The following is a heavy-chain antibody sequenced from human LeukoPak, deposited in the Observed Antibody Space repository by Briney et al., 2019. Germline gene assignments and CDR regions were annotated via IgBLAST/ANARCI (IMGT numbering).Heavy chain of an antibody. D-gene: IGHD3-10*01. CDR2: FDPEDGET. V-gene: IGHV1-24*01. Sequence: GASVKVSCKVSGYTLTELSMHWVRQAPGKGLEWMGGFDPEDGETIYAQKFQGRDTMTEDTSTDTAYMELSSLRSEDTAVYYCATDGSGSYATGFDPWGQGTLVTVSS. CDR3: ATDGSGSYATGFDP. CDR1: GYTLTELS. J-gene: IGHJ5*02.